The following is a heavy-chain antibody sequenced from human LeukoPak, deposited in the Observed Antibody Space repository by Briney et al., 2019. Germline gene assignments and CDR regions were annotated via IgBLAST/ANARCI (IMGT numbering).Heavy chain of an antibody. CDR1: GGSISSYY. J-gene: IGHJ4*02. V-gene: IGHV4-59*01. D-gene: IGHD2-8*01. CDR2: LSKSGNT. CDR3: ARDPRIYCTNGICRDDYFDN. Sequence: SETLSLTCTVSGGSISSYYWSWIRLPPGKGLEWIGYLSKSGNTNYSPSLKSRVTIFGDTSKNQFFLKLSSVTAADTAVYYCARDPRIYCTNGICRDDYFDNWGQGTLGTVSA.